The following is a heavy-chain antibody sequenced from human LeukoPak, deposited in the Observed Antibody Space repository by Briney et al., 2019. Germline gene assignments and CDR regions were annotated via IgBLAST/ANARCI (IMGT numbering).Heavy chain of an antibody. J-gene: IGHJ4*02. CDR3: AKEPHPAVTLTHFEN. CDR2: IRYDGSNK. Sequence: GGSLRLSCAASGFSFDSYGMNWVRQAPGKGLEWVAFIRYDGSNKYYADSVKDRFTISRDNSQSTLYLQMTSLRAEDTAVYFCAKEPHPAVTLTHFENWGQGTLVTVSS. V-gene: IGHV3-30*02. D-gene: IGHD1-14*01. CDR1: GFSFDSYG.